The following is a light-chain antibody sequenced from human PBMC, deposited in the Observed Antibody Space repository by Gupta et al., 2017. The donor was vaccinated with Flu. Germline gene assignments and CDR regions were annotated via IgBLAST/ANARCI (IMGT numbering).Light chain of an antibody. CDR1: SSDVGGDNY. Sequence: QLALTQPASASASPGRSITISCIGTSSDVGGDNYASWSQQHPGKAHKLMIYEVSNRPSGVSIRFSGSKSDNTASLTISGLQAEDEADYYCSSYTVSNTHVFGTGTKVTVL. J-gene: IGLJ1*01. CDR2: EVS. CDR3: SSYTVSNTHV. V-gene: IGLV2-14*01.